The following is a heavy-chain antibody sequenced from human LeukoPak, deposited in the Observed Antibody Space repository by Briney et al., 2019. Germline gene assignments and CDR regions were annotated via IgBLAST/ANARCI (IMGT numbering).Heavy chain of an antibody. J-gene: IGHJ4*02. CDR2: ISPYSGNA. Sequence: APVKVSCKASGYSFPTSGITWVRQAPGQGLEWLGWISPYSGNAHYAQKVQGRLTMTTDTSTSTAYMELRSLRSDDTAVYYCARGVYCCGYYYGWYFDYWGQGTLVTVSS. D-gene: IGHD3-10*01. CDR1: GYSFPTSG. V-gene: IGHV1-18*01. CDR3: ARGVYCCGYYYGWYFDY.